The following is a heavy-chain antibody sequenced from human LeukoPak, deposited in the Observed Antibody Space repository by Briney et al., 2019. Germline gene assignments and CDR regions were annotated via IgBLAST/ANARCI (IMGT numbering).Heavy chain of an antibody. CDR2: INPNSGGT. V-gene: IGHV1-2*02. J-gene: IGHJ4*02. CDR3: AIIPKITKLRYSDY. Sequence: ASVKVSCKASGYTFTGYYMHWVRQAPGQGLEWMGWINPNSGGTNYAQKFQGRVTMTRDTSISTAYMELSRLGSDDTAVYYCAIIPKITKLRYSDYWGQGTLVTVSS. CDR1: GYTFTGYY. D-gene: IGHD3-22*01.